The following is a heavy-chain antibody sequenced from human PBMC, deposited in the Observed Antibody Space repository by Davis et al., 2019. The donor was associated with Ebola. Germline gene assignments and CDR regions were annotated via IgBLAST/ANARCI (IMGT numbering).Heavy chain of an antibody. J-gene: IGHJ4*02. V-gene: IGHV4-39*07. CDR2: IYYSGST. CDR1: GGSISSSSYY. Sequence: MPSETLSLTCTVSGGSISSSSYYWGWIRQPPGKGLEWIGSIYYSGSTNYNPSLKGRVTISVDTSKNQFSLKLSSVTAADTAVYYCARDGSGWTYFDYWGQGTLVTVSS. D-gene: IGHD6-19*01. CDR3: ARDGSGWTYFDY.